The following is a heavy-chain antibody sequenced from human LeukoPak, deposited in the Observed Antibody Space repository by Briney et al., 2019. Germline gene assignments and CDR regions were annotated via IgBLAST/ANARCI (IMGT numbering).Heavy chain of an antibody. CDR3: ARAPYGDSFDY. J-gene: IGHJ4*02. CDR1: GYSFTSYG. V-gene: IGHV1-18*01. D-gene: IGHD4-17*01. CDR2: ISAYNGNT. Sequence: ASVKVSCKASGYSFTSYGISWVRQAPGQGLEWMGWISAYNGNTNYAQKFQGRVTMTTDTSTSTAYMELRSLRSDDTAVYYCARAPYGDSFDYWGQGTLVTVSS.